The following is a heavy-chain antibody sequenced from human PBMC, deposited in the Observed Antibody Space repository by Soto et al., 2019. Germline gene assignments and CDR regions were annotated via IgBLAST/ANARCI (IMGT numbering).Heavy chain of an antibody. CDR3: ARDGVAPGLYFDY. Sequence: EVQLVEAGGGLVQWGGSLRLSCAASGFTFSDYWMNWVRQAPGKGLEWVASIKYDGAEKSYVDSVKGRFTISRDNPKIAVYLQMASLRAEDTAVYYCARDGVAPGLYFDYWGQGTPVTVSS. D-gene: IGHD3-10*01. CDR2: IKYDGAEK. CDR1: GFTFSDYW. V-gene: IGHV3-7*05. J-gene: IGHJ4*02.